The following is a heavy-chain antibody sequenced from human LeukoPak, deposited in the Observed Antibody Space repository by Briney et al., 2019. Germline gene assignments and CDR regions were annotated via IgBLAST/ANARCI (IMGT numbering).Heavy chain of an antibody. CDR3: AHTAGIAALRSFDYYYGMDV. V-gene: IGHV2-5*01. J-gene: IGHJ6*02. CDR2: IYWNDDK. CDR1: GFSLSTSGVG. Sequence: SGPTLVNPTQTLTLTCTFSGFSLSTSGVGVGWIRQPPGKALEWLALIYWNDDKRYSPSPKSRLTITKDTSKNQVVLTMTNMDPVDTATYYCAHTAGIAALRSFDYYYGMDVWGQGTTVTVSS. D-gene: IGHD6-13*01.